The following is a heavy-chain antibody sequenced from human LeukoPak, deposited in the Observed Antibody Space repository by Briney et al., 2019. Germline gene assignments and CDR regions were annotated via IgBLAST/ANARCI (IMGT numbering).Heavy chain of an antibody. J-gene: IGHJ4*02. Sequence: TSETLSLTCAVYGGSFSGYYWSWIRQPPGKGLEWIGEINHSGSTNYNPSLKSRVTISVDTSKNQFSLKLSSVTAADTAVYCCARGRGGIRGVTFDYWGQGTLVTVSS. CDR3: ARGRGGIRGVTFDY. V-gene: IGHV4-34*01. CDR2: INHSGST. CDR1: GGSFSGYY. D-gene: IGHD3-10*01.